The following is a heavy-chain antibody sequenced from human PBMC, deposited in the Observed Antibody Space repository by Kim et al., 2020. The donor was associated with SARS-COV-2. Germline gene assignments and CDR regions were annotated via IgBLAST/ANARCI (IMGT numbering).Heavy chain of an antibody. J-gene: IGHJ6*02. CDR3: ASKISIVGAANYYYGMDV. CDR2: IIPILGIA. D-gene: IGHD1-26*01. CDR1: GGTFSSYT. Sequence: SVKVSCKASGGTFSSYTISWVRQAPGQGLEWMGKIIPILGIANYAQKFQGRVTITADKSTSTAYMELSSLRSEDTAVYYCASKISIVGAANYYYGMDVWGQGTTVTVSS. V-gene: IGHV1-69*02.